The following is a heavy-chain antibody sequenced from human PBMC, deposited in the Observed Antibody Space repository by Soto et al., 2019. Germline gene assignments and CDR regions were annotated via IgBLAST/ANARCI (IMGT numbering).Heavy chain of an antibody. CDR3: AKDGRSSWHLPEPG. V-gene: IGHV3-23*01. Sequence: PGGSLRLSCAASGFTFSIYAMSWVRQAPGKGLEWVASISGSGSSTYYADSVKGRFTISRDISKDTLYLQMNSLRADDTAVYYCAKDGRSSWHLPEPGWGQGTLVTVDS. CDR2: ISGSGSST. D-gene: IGHD6-13*01. J-gene: IGHJ1*01. CDR1: GFTFSIYA.